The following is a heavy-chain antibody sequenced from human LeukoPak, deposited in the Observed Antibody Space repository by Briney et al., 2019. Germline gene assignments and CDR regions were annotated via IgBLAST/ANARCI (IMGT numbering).Heavy chain of an antibody. Sequence: ASETLSLTCTVSGVSVSSSSYYWGWIRQPPGKGLEWIGSVYYSGSTYYNPSLKSRVIISVDTSKNQFSLKLSSVTAADTAVYYCARDPAYKAVAGTGGYWGQGTLVTVSS. J-gene: IGHJ4*02. CDR1: GVSVSSSSYY. CDR2: VYYSGST. D-gene: IGHD6-19*01. V-gene: IGHV4-39*07. CDR3: ARDPAYKAVAGTGGY.